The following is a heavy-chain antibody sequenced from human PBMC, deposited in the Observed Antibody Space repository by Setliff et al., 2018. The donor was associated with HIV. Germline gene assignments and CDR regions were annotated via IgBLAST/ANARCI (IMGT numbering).Heavy chain of an antibody. CDR1: GGSFSGYY. V-gene: IGHV4-34*01. Sequence: ASDTLSLTCAVSGGSFSGYYWSWIRQPPGKGLEWIGEINQSGGINYNPSLKSRVTISIDTFKNQFSMKLYSVTAADTAVYYCATASGYDLFMGAFDIWGQGTMVTVSS. D-gene: IGHD5-12*01. CDR3: ATASGYDLFMGAFDI. J-gene: IGHJ3*02. CDR2: INQSGGI.